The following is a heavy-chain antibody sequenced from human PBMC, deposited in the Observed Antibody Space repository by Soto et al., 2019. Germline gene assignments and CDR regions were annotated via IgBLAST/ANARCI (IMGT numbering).Heavy chain of an antibody. CDR3: AGVGTRGNYYYYGMDV. V-gene: IGHV6-1*01. D-gene: IGHD2-2*01. CDR1: GDSVSSNSAA. Sequence: PSQTLSLTCXISGDSVSSNSAAWNWIRQSPSRGLEWLGRTYYRSKWYNDYAVSVKSRITINPDTSKYQFSLQLNSVTPEDTAVYYRAGVGTRGNYYYYGMDVWGQGTTVTVSS. J-gene: IGHJ6*02. CDR2: TYYRSKWYN.